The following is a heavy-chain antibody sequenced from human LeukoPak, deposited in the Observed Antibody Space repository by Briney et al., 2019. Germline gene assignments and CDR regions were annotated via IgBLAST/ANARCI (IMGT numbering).Heavy chain of an antibody. Sequence: AGSLRLSCAASGSTFSSYSMNWVRQAPGKGLEWVSYISSSSSTIYYADSVKGRFSISRDNAKNSLYLQMNRLRDEDTAVYFCAVGFGDLLRAEYFQHWGQGTLVTVSS. D-gene: IGHD3-10*01. J-gene: IGHJ1*01. CDR1: GSTFSSYS. V-gene: IGHV3-48*02. CDR3: AVGFGDLLRAEYFQH. CDR2: ISSSSSTI.